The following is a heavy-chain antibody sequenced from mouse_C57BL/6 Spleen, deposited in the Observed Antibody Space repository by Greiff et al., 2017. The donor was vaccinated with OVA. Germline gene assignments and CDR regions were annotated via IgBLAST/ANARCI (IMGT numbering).Heavy chain of an antibody. CDR2: IHPNSGST. CDR1: GYTFTSYW. Sequence: VQLQQPGAELVKPGASVKLSCKASGYTFTSYWMHWVKQRPGQGLEWIGMIHPNSGSTNYNEKFKSKATLTVDKSSSTAYMQLSSLTSEDSAVYYCARSAQATIYYAMDYWGQGTSVTVAS. J-gene: IGHJ4*01. CDR3: ARSAQATIYYAMDY. V-gene: IGHV1-64*01. D-gene: IGHD3-2*02.